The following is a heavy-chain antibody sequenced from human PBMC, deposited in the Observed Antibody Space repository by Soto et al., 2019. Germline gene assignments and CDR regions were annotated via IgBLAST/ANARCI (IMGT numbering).Heavy chain of an antibody. D-gene: IGHD2-21*02. V-gene: IGHV1-46*01. CDR3: ARDPDSPYCGGDCALKNAFDI. CDR1: GYTFTSYY. CDR2: INPSGGST. Sequence: ASVKVSCKASGYTFTSYYMHWVRQAPGQGLEWMGIINPSGGSTSYAQKFQGRVTMTRDTSTSTVYMELSSLRSEDTAVYYCARDPDSPYCGGDCALKNAFDIWGQGTMVTVSS. J-gene: IGHJ3*02.